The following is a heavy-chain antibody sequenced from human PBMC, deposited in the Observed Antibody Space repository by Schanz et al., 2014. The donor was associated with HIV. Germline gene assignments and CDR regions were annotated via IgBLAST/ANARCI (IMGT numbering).Heavy chain of an antibody. CDR2: ISGGGRDK. CDR1: GFTFYNYA. J-gene: IGHJ5*01. V-gene: IGHV3-23*04. CDR3: AKDRNGYNQPIES. Sequence: EVQVVDSGGGLVKPGGSLRLSCAVSGFTFYNYAMNWVRQAPGKGLEYVATISGGGRDKYYADSVRGRVTISRDNPKNTLYLQIDSLRVEDTAMYYCAKDRNGYNQPIESWGHGTLVSVSS. D-gene: IGHD5-18*01.